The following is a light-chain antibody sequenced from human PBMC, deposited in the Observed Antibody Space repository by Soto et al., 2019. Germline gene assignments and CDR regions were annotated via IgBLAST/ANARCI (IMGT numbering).Light chain of an antibody. Sequence: QSVLTQPPSLSEAPRQRVTISCSGSSSNVGDNAVSWYQQLPGKSPKLLIYYDDLLPSGVSDRFSGYKSGTSASLAISGLQSEDEGDYYCAAWDDSLNGWVFGGGTQLTVL. J-gene: IGLJ3*02. CDR2: YDD. V-gene: IGLV1-36*01. CDR1: SSNVGDNA. CDR3: AAWDDSLNGWV.